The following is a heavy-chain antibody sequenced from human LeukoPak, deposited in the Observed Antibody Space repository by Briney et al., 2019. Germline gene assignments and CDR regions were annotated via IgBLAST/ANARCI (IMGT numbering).Heavy chain of an antibody. V-gene: IGHV3-53*01. CDR3: ARRAGAYSHPYDY. CDR1: GFTVSSNS. J-gene: IGHJ4*02. Sequence: GSLRLSCTVSGFTVSSNSMSWVRQAPGKGLEWVSFIYSDNTHYSDSVKGRFTISRDNSKNTLYLQMNSLRAEDTAVYYCARRAGAYSHPYDYGGQGTLVTVSS. CDR2: IYSDNT. D-gene: IGHD4/OR15-4a*01.